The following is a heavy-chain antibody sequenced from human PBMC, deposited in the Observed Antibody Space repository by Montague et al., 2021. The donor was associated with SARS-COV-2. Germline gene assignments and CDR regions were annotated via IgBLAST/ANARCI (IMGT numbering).Heavy chain of an antibody. Sequence: SLRLSCAASVFSFSSYEMNWVRQAPGKGLEWLSYISSRGDHIYYTDSVKGRFTVSRDNAGSSLFLQIDSLRVEDTAVYYCATDRRPDSDGSGSLDNWGQGTLVTVSS. D-gene: IGHD3-10*01. CDR2: ISSRGDHI. CDR1: VFSFSSYE. CDR3: ATDRRPDSDGSGSLDN. V-gene: IGHV3-48*03. J-gene: IGHJ4*02.